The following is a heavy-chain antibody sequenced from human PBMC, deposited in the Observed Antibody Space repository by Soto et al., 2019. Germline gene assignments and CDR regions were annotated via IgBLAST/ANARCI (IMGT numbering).Heavy chain of an antibody. Sequence: QVQLVQSGAEVKKPGSSVKVSCKASGGTFSSYTISWVRQAPGQGLEWMGRIIPILGIANYAQKFQGRVTITADKSTSTAYMELSSLRSEDTAVYYCARSTLADDYYGSGSYRYVDYWGQGTLVTVSS. V-gene: IGHV1-69*02. CDR3: ARSTLADDYYGSGSYRYVDY. D-gene: IGHD3-10*01. J-gene: IGHJ4*02. CDR1: GGTFSSYT. CDR2: IIPILGIA.